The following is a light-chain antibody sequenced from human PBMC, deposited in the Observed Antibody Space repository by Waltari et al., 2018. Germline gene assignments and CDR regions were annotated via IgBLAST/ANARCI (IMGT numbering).Light chain of an antibody. CDR3: SSYARSDNSVL. CDR1: TSDVGGYNL. CDR2: GGT. Sequence: QSALTQPASVSGSPGQSITISCTGSTSDVGGYNLVSWYRQFPNKAPQLIIYGGTRRHSGVSSRFSASKSGNTASLTSSGRQAEDEALYFCSSYARSDNSVLFGGGTQLSVL. J-gene: IGLJ2*01. V-gene: IGLV2-23*01.